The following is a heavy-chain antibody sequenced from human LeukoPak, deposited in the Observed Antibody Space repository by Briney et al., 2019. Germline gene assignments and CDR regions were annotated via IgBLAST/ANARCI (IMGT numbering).Heavy chain of an antibody. Sequence: PGGSLRLSCAASGFTFSSYGMHWVRQAPGKGLEWVAVISYDGSNKYYADSVKGRFTISRDNSKNTLYLQMNSLRAEDTAVYYCAKGGFGEPLGYWGQGTLVTVSS. CDR1: GFTFSSYG. D-gene: IGHD3-10*01. J-gene: IGHJ4*02. V-gene: IGHV3-30*18. CDR3: AKGGFGEPLGY. CDR2: ISYDGSNK.